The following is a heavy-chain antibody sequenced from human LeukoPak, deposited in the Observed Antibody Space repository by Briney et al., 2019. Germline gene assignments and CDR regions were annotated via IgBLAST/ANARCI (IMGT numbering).Heavy chain of an antibody. J-gene: IGHJ4*02. CDR3: ARSSGGYCSTTGCLFDY. V-gene: IGHV4-59*02. CDR1: GDSVSSYH. CDR2: IYYRGST. D-gene: IGHD2-2*01. Sequence: PSETLSLTCNVSGDSVSSYHWSWIRQPPGKGLEWIGYIYYRGSTNYNPSLKSRVTISVDTSKNQFSLKLSSVTAADTAVYYCARSSGGYCSTTGCLFDYWGPGTLVTVSS.